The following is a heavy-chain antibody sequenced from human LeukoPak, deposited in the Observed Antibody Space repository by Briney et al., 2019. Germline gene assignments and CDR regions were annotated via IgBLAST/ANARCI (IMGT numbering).Heavy chain of an antibody. D-gene: IGHD3-10*01. CDR3: ARLLWFGEGSGAFDI. V-gene: IGHV4-38-2*02. CDR2: IYYSGST. J-gene: IGHJ3*02. CDR1: GYSISSGYY. Sequence: PSETLSLTCNVSGYSISSGYYWAWIRQSPGKGLEWIGSIYYSGSTYYNPSLKSRVTISVDTSKNQFSLKLSSVTAADTAVYYCARLLWFGEGSGAFDIWGQGTMVTVSS.